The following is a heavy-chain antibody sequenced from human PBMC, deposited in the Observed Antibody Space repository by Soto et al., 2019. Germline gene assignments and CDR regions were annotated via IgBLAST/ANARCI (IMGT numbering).Heavy chain of an antibody. CDR3: ARGSPTFSQVATISY. CDR1: GGSFSGYY. D-gene: IGHD5-12*01. CDR2: INPSGST. Sequence: NPSETLSLTCAVDGGSFSGYYWSWIRQPPGKGLEWIGEINPSGSTNYNPSLKSRVTISVDTSKNQFSLKLTSVTAADTAVYYCARGSPTFSQVATISYWGQGTLVTVSS. V-gene: IGHV4-34*01. J-gene: IGHJ4*02.